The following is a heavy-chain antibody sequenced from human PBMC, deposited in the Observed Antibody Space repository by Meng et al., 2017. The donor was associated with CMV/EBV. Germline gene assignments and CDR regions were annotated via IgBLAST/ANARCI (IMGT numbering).Heavy chain of an antibody. V-gene: IGHV4-61*01. CDR3: ARPKTGCYWYFDL. CDR2: IYYSGST. Sequence: TLSGGSVSSGSYYASWIRQPPGKGLEWIGYIYYSGSTNYNPALKSRVTISVDTSKNQFSLKLSSVTAADTAVYYCARPKTGCYWYFDLWGRGTLVTVSS. CDR1: GGSVSSGSYY. D-gene: IGHD7-27*01. J-gene: IGHJ2*01.